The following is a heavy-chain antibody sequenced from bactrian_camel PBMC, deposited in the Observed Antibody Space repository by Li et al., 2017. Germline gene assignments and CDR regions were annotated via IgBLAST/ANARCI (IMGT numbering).Heavy chain of an antibody. Sequence: VESGGGSVQAGGSLRLSCAASGATDSRSVMAWFRQTPGKERDGVAAIDGDGFTAYADSVKGRSTISKDNTKNTLYLQMNSLKPEDTAMYYCATGRQYSDYRSCRLIRGDFVYWGRGTQVTVSS. CDR2: IDGDGFT. V-gene: IGHV3S57*01. CDR3: ATGRQYSDYRSCRLIRGDFVY. D-gene: IGHD4*01. J-gene: IGHJ4*01. CDR1: GATDSRSV.